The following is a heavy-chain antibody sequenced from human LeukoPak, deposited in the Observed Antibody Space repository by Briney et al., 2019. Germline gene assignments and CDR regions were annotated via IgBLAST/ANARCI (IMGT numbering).Heavy chain of an antibody. CDR1: GGTFSSYA. CDR3: ATGQGPGLKSPAAMDPYYYYYMDV. Sequence: GASVKVSCKASGGTFSSYAISWVRQAPGQGLEWMGRIIPILGIANYAQKFQGRVTITADKSTSTAYMELSSLRSEDTAVYYCATGQGPGLKSPAAMDPYYYYYMDVWGKGTTVTVSS. V-gene: IGHV1-69*04. J-gene: IGHJ6*03. D-gene: IGHD2-2*01. CDR2: IIPILGIA.